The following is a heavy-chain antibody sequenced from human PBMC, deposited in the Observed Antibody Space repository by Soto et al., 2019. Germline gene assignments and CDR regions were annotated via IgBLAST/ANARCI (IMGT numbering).Heavy chain of an antibody. CDR1: GYTFTGYY. CDR2: INPNSGGT. CDR3: ARDRYSGSYYFFY. Sequence: GASVKVSCKASGYTFTGYYMHWVRQAPGQGLEWMGWINPNSGGTNYAQKFQGRVTMTRDTSISTAYMELSRLRSDDTAVYYCARDRYSGSYYFFYWGQGTLVTVSS. D-gene: IGHD1-26*01. V-gene: IGHV1-2*02. J-gene: IGHJ4*02.